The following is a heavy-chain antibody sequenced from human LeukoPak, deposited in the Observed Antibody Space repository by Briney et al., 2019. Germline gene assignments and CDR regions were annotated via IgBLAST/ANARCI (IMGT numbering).Heavy chain of an antibody. Sequence: ASVKVSCKASGYTFTYYDINWVRQATGQGLEWMGWMNPNSGNTGYGQKFQGGVTMTRNTSTSTAYMELSSLRSEDTAVYYCARVGSYDAFDTWGQGTMVTVSS. J-gene: IGHJ3*02. CDR3: ARVGSYDAFDT. CDR1: GYTFTYYD. V-gene: IGHV1-8*01. CDR2: MNPNSGNT.